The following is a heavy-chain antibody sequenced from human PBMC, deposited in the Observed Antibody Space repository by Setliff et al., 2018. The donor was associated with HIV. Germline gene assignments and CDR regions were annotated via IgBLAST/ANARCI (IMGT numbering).Heavy chain of an antibody. Sequence: NPSETLSLTCTVSSGSISSGSYYWSWLRQPAGKGLEWIGTIYYSGNTFYNPSLKSRATISADMSKNQFSMRLTSLTAADTAVYYCAREDYYYYGMDVWGQGTTVTVSS. CDR1: SGSISSGSYY. CDR2: IYYSGNT. V-gene: IGHV4-39*07. J-gene: IGHJ6*02. CDR3: AREDYYYYGMDV.